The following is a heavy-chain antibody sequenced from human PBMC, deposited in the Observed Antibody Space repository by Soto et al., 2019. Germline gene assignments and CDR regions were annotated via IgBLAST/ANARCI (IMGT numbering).Heavy chain of an antibody. CDR1: GFTFSSYA. CDR2: ISYDGSNK. J-gene: IGHJ4*02. CDR3: AKDLVSRFLECLLWPPDY. V-gene: IGHV3-30-3*01. D-gene: IGHD3-3*01. Sequence: GGSLRLSCAASGFTFSSYAMHWVRQAPGKGLEWVAVISYDGSNKYYADSVKGRFTISSDNSKNTLYLQMNSLRAEDTAVYYCAKDLVSRFLECLLWPPDYWGQGTLVTVSS.